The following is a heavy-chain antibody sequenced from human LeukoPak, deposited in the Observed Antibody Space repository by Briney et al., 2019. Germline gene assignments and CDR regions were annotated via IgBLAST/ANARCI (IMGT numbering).Heavy chain of an antibody. CDR2: IIISSSYI. V-gene: IGHV3-21*04. CDR1: GFTFSSYS. CDR3: ARGAYDFWSGYRYYFDY. D-gene: IGHD3-3*01. Sequence: GGSLSLSWAASGFTFSSYSRNWVRQAPGKGREWVSSIIISSSYIYYADSVKGRFTISRDNAKNSLYLQMNSLRAEDTAVYYCARGAYDFWSGYRYYFDYWGQGTLVTVSS. J-gene: IGHJ4*02.